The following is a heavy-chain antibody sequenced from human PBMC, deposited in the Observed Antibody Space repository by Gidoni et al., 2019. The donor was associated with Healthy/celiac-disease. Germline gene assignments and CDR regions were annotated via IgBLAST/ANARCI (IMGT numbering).Heavy chain of an antibody. J-gene: IGHJ6*02. CDR3: AKDLYSSSWYYYYGMDV. V-gene: IGHV3-9*01. Sequence: EVQLVESGGGLVQPGRSLRLSCAACGLTFDDYAMHWVRQAPGKGLEWVSGISWNSGSIGYADSVKGRFTISRDNAKNSLYLQMNSLRAEDTALYYCAKDLYSSSWYYYYGMDVWGQGTTVTVSS. D-gene: IGHD6-13*01. CDR1: GLTFDDYA. CDR2: ISWNSGSI.